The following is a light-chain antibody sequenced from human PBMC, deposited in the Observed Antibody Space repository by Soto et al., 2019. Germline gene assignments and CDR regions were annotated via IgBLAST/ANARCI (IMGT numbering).Light chain of an antibody. CDR3: MQGSHWPYT. J-gene: IGKJ2*01. CDR1: QSLVYSDGNTY. CDR2: KVS. Sequence: DVVMTQSPLSLPVTLGQPASISCRSGQSLVYSDGNTYLTWFQQRPDLSPRRLIYKVSNRDSGVPDRFSGSGSATDFTLKISRVEAVDVGVYYCMQGSHWPYTFGQGTKLEIK. V-gene: IGKV2-30*01.